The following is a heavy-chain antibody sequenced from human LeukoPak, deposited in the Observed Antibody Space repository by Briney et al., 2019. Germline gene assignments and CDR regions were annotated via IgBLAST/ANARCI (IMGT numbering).Heavy chain of an antibody. V-gene: IGHV4-59*01. Sequence: PSETLSLTCSVSGGSISSYYWSWIRQPPGKRLEWIGYIYYSGSTNYNPSLKSRVTMSIDTSKNQFSLKLSSVTAADTAVYYCARDMATITEKGYFDYWGQGTLVTVSS. CDR1: GGSISSYY. CDR3: ARDMATITEKGYFDY. J-gene: IGHJ4*02. D-gene: IGHD5-24*01. CDR2: IYYSGST.